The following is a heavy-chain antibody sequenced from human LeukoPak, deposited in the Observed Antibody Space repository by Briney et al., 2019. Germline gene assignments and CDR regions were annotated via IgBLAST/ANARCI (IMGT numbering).Heavy chain of an antibody. CDR3: ARSKAGYSSGWYFNSGIFWFDP. J-gene: IGHJ5*02. Sequence: ASVKVSCKASGYTFTIYAKNWVRQAPGQGLEWMGWINTNTGNPTYAQGFTGRFVFSLDTSVSTAYLQISSLKTEDTAVYYCARSKAGYSSGWYFNSGIFWFDPWGQGTLVTVSS. CDR2: INTNTGNP. D-gene: IGHD6-19*01. V-gene: IGHV7-4-1*02. CDR1: GYTFTIYA.